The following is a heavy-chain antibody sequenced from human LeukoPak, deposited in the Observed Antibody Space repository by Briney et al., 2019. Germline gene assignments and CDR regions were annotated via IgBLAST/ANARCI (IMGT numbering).Heavy chain of an antibody. CDR2: INHSGST. J-gene: IGHJ4*02. D-gene: IGHD4-17*01. V-gene: IGHV4-34*01. CDR1: GGSFSGYY. Sequence: PSETLSLTCAVYGGSFSGYYWSWIRQPPGKGLEWIGEINHSGSTNYNPSLKSRVTISVDTSKNQFSLKLSSVTAADTAVYYCARLSVTTVYFDYWGQGTLVTVSS. CDR3: ARLSVTTVYFDY.